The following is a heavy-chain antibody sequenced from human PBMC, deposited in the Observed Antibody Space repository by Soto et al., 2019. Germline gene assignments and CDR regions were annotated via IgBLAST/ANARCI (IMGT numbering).Heavy chain of an antibody. CDR3: ARGGSGNYYYYGMDV. V-gene: IGHV1-69*13. J-gene: IGHJ6*02. Sequence: SVKVSCKASGGTFSSYAISWVRQAPGQGLEWMGGIIPIFGTANYAQKFQGRVTITADESTSTAYMELSSLRSEDTAVYYCARGGSGNYYYYGMDVWGQGTTVTVSS. CDR1: GGTFSSYA. CDR2: IIPIFGTA. D-gene: IGHD3-10*01.